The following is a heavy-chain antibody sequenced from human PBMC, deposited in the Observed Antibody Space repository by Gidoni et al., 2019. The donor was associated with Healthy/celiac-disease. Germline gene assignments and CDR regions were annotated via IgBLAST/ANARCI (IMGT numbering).Heavy chain of an antibody. CDR1: GYSFTGYW. Sequence: EVQLVLSGAEVKKPGESLRISCKVSGYSFTGYWISWVRQMPGKGLEWMGRSDPSDSYTNYSPSFQGHVTISADKSISTAYLQWSSLKASDTAMYYCARGHTTVTRIAFDIWGQGTMVTVSS. D-gene: IGHD4-17*01. CDR3: ARGHTTVTRIAFDI. V-gene: IGHV5-10-1*03. CDR2: SDPSDSYT. J-gene: IGHJ3*02.